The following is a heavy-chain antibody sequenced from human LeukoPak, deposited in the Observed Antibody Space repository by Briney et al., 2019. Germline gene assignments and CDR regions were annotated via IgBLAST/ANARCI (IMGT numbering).Heavy chain of an antibody. D-gene: IGHD3-10*01. CDR3: ARGGYYYGSGSYYNPKHYYFDY. CDR1: GYTFTSYG. CDR2: ISAYNGNT. Sequence: ASVKVSCKASGYTFTSYGISWVRQAPGQGLEWMGWISAYNGNTNYAQKLQGRVTMTTDTSTSTAYMELRSLRSDDTAVYYCARGGYYYGSGSYYNPKHYYFDYWGQGTLVTVSS. J-gene: IGHJ4*02. V-gene: IGHV1-18*01.